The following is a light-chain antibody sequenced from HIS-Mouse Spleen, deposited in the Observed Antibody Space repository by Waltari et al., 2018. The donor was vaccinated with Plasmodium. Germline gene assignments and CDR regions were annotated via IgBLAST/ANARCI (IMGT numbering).Light chain of an antibody. J-gene: IGKJ4*01. CDR3: QQYGSSPQIT. Sequence: IVLTQSPGTLSLSPGERATLSCRASQSVSSSYLAWYQQKPGQAPRLLIYGASSRATGIPDRFSGSGSVTDFTLTISRLEPEDFAVYYCQQYGSSPQITFGGGTKVEIK. V-gene: IGKV3-20*01. CDR1: QSVSSSY. CDR2: GAS.